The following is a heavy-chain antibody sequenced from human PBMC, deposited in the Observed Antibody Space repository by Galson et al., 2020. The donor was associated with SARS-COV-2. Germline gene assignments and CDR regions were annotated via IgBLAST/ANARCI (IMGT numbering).Heavy chain of an antibody. CDR2: ISGSGGST. D-gene: IGHD3-3*01. J-gene: IGHJ6*02. CDR3: AKGGRYEWLFRASGGYYYYYGMDV. CDR1: GFTFSSYS. V-gene: IGHV3-23*01. Sequence: QAGGSLRLSCAASGFTFSSYSMTWVRQAPGKGLEWVSGISGSGGSTNYGDTVEGRFTISRDNSKNTVYLQMNSVRAEDTAVYYCAKGGRYEWLFRASGGYYYYYGMDVWGQGTTVAVS.